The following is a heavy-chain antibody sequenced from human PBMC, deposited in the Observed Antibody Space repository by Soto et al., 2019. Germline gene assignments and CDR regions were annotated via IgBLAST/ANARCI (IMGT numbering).Heavy chain of an antibody. J-gene: IGHJ6*02. Sequence: ESGGGVVQPGGSLRLSCSASGFIFGTYGMDWVRQAPGKGLEWVALISYDGNKEFYADSVKGRFTISRDNSRNTLYLHMNSLKPEDTAMYYCAKETATSVDYYYFYGLDVWGPGTTVSVSS. CDR2: ISYDGNKE. CDR3: AKETATSVDYYYFYGLDV. CDR1: GFIFGTYG. D-gene: IGHD1-1*01. V-gene: IGHV3-30*18.